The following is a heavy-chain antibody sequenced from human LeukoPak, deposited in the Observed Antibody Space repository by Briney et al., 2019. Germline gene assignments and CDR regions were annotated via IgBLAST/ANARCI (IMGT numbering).Heavy chain of an antibody. D-gene: IGHD6-19*01. CDR2: ISYDGSNK. CDR1: GFTFSSYG. Sequence: GGSLRLSCAASGFTFSSYGMHWVRQAPGKGLEWVAVISYDGSNKYYAVSVKGRFTISRDNSKNTLYLQMNSLRAEDTAVYYCAKDHSSGLIDYWGQGTLVTVSS. V-gene: IGHV3-30*18. CDR3: AKDHSSGLIDY. J-gene: IGHJ4*02.